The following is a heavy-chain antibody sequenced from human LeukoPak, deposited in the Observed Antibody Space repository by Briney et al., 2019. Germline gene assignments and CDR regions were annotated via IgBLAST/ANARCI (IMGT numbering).Heavy chain of an antibody. J-gene: IGHJ5*02. D-gene: IGHD6-13*01. CDR2: IYYNGST. Sequence: SETLSLTCTVSGGSISSHYWSWIRQPPGKGLEWIGYIYYNGSTNYNPSLKSRVTISVDTSKNQFSLKLSSVTAADTAVYYCARELAAAGTVNWFDPWGQGTLVTLSS. V-gene: IGHV4-59*11. CDR1: GGSISSHY. CDR3: ARELAAAGTVNWFDP.